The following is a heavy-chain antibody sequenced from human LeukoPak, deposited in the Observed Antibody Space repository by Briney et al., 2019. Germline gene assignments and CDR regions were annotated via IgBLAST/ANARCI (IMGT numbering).Heavy chain of an antibody. Sequence: SHTLSLICTVSGGFISSGGYFWSWIRQHPGEGLGWIGYIYYSGSTYYNPSLSRRVPISVDTSKNQFSLKLSSVTAADTAVYYCARDGVVVPAALYYGVDGWGQGTTVTVSS. V-gene: IGHV4-31*03. CDR1: GGFISSGGYF. CDR3: ARDGVVVPAALYYGVDG. J-gene: IGHJ6*02. D-gene: IGHD2-2*01. CDR2: IYYSGST.